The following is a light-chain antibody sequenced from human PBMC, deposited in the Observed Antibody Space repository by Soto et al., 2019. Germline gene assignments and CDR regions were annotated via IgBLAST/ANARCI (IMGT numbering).Light chain of an antibody. Sequence: QSALSQPASVSGSPGQSITVSCTGTRSDVGGYDYVSWYQQYPDKAPKLMIYEVSNRPSGVSSRFSGSKSGNTASLTISGLQAEDEADYYCSSYTSNSTRVFGTGTKVTVL. CDR2: EVS. CDR3: SSYTSNSTRV. V-gene: IGLV2-14*01. CDR1: RSDVGGYDY. J-gene: IGLJ1*01.